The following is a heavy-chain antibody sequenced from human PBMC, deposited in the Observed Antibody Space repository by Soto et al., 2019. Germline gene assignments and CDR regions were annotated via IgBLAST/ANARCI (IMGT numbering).Heavy chain of an antibody. CDR3: ARHVDYGDYGDY. CDR1: GYSFTSYW. Sequence: VQLVQSGAEVKKPGESLRISCKGSGYSFTSYWISWVRQMPGKGLEWMGRIDPSDSYTNYSPSFQGHVTTAADKSISTVYLQWSSLKASDTAMYYWARHVDYGDYGDYWGQGTLVTVSS. CDR2: IDPSDSYT. V-gene: IGHV5-10-1*01. D-gene: IGHD4-17*01. J-gene: IGHJ4*02.